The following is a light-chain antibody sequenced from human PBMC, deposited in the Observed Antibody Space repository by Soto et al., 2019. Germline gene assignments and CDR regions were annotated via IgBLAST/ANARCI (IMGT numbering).Light chain of an antibody. CDR1: QSLPSTD. V-gene: IGKV3-20*01. Sequence: EIVLTQSTGTLSLAPGERASFSCRASQSLPSTDLAWYQQKPYQAPRLLIHTTSSRATGIPDRFSGSWSGTDFTLTISRLEAEDFAVFYCQHYGGSAWSCGQGTKVDIK. CDR3: QHYGGSAWS. CDR2: TTS. J-gene: IGKJ1*01.